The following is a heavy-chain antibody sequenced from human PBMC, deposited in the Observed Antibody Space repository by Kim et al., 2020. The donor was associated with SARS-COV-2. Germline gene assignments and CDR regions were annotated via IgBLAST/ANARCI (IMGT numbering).Heavy chain of an antibody. Sequence: SETLSLTCTVSGGSINTYYWNWIRQPPGKGLEWIGYIHNSGNKNYNPSLKSRVTMSLDTSKNQLSLKLTSVTAADTAVYYCARGYYGSTGYSWLLDWGQGTLVTVFS. D-gene: IGHD3-22*01. V-gene: IGHV4-59*13. CDR1: GGSINTYY. CDR3: ARGYYGSTGYSWLLD. CDR2: IHNSGNK. J-gene: IGHJ4*02.